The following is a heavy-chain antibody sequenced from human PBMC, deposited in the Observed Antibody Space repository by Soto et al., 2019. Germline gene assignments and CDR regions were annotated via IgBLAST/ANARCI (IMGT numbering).Heavy chain of an antibody. CDR2: ISGSDDST. CDR1: GFTFSSYA. D-gene: IGHD6-6*01. J-gene: IGHJ4*02. Sequence: EVQLLESGGGLVQPGESLRLSCAASGFTFSSYAMSWVRQAPGKGLEWVSVISGSDDSTYYADSVKGRFTISRDNSKNTLYLQMNSLRAEDTAVDYCATRSGSSTFDYWGQGTLVTVSS. V-gene: IGHV3-23*01. CDR3: ATRSGSSTFDY.